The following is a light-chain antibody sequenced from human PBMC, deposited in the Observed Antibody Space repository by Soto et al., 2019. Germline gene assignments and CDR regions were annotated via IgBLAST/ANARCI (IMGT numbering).Light chain of an antibody. Sequence: DIQMTQSPSTLSASVGDRVTITCRASQSINSYLAWYQQKPVKAPQLLIYEASNLESGVPSKFSGSGSGTAFTLTISSLQPDDFATYYCPQSRDYTWTFGQGTKVDIK. J-gene: IGKJ1*01. CDR1: QSINSY. CDR3: PQSRDYTWT. V-gene: IGKV1-5*03. CDR2: EAS.